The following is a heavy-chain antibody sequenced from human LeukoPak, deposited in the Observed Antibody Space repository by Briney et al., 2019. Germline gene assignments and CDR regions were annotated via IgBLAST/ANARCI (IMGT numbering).Heavy chain of an antibody. CDR2: ISGSGSNT. V-gene: IGHV3-23*01. Sequence: GGSLRLSCAASGFTFSSYGMSWVRQAPGKGLEWVSAISGSGSNTYYADSVKGRFTISRDNSKNTLYLQMNNLRPEDTAVYYCAKDPRDHSYGWSWRYFDYWGQGTLVTVSS. CDR1: GFTFSSYG. J-gene: IGHJ4*02. D-gene: IGHD5-18*01. CDR3: AKDPRDHSYGWSWRYFDY.